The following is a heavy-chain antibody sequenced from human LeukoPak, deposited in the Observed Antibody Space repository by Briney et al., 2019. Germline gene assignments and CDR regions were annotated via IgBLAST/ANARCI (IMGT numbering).Heavy chain of an antibody. D-gene: IGHD1/OR15-1a*01. Sequence: SGTLSLTCAVSGGSISGSNWWSWVRQPPGKGLEWIGEIYHSGSTNYNPSLKSRVTISVDKSKNQFSLKLSSVTAADTAVYYCAREARPFGTRFFDYWGQGTLVTVSS. CDR3: AREARPFGTRFFDY. CDR2: IYHSGST. J-gene: IGHJ4*02. V-gene: IGHV4-4*02. CDR1: GGSISGSNW.